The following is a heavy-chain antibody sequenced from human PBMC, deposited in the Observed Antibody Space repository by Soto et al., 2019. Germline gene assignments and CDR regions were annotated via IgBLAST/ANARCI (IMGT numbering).Heavy chain of an antibody. Sequence: XGSLRRSFSASGVTVTSYYMSWVRQAPGQGLDWVSLIYTGGNTNYADSVKGRFTISRDNSKNTLYLQMSILRADDTALYYCARDYYYGSGNYYRADYYHYHMDVSRQGTTATVSS. CDR3: ARDYYYGSGNYYRADYYHYHMDV. J-gene: IGHJ6*02. CDR1: GVTVTSYY. D-gene: IGHD3-10*01. CDR2: IYTGGNT. V-gene: IGHV3-53*01.